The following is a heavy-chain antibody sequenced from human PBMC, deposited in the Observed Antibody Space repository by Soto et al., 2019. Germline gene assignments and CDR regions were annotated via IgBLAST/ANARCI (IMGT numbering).Heavy chain of an antibody. CDR3: ARVKAAGWFDP. CDR2: INHSGST. V-gene: IGHV4-34*01. J-gene: IGHJ5*02. Sequence: SETLSLTCDVYGGSFSGYYWTWIRQPPGKGLEWIGEINHSGSTLYNPSLKSRVTISVDTSNNQFSLRLTSVTAADTAVYYCARVKAAGWFDPWGQGTLVTSPQ. CDR1: GGSFSGYY. D-gene: IGHD6-13*01.